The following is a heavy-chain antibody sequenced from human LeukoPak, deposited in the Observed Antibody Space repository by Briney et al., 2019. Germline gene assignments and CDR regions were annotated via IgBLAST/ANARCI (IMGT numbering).Heavy chain of an antibody. CDR2: ISAYNGNT. CDR1: GYTFTSYG. CDR3: ARDSITIFGVVIRRRSSDY. Sequence: VSVKVSCKASGYTFTSYGISWVRQAPGQGLEWMGWISAYNGNTNYAQKLQGRVTMTTDTSTSTAYMELRSLRSDDTAVYYCARDSITIFGVVIRRRSSDYWGQGTLVTVSS. V-gene: IGHV1-18*01. J-gene: IGHJ4*02. D-gene: IGHD3-3*01.